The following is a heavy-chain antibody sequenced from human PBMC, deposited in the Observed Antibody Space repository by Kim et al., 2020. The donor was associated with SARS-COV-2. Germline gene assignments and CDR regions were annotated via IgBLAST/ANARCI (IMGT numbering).Heavy chain of an antibody. CDR2: IKQDGSAK. D-gene: IGHD2-2*02. J-gene: IGHJ6*02. CDR1: GFTFTNYW. Sequence: GGSLRLSCTASGFTFTNYWISWVRQAPGKGLEWVANIKQDGSAKHYADSVKGRFTISRDNANNSLYLQMNSLTAEDTAVYYSIPLYYYGMDVWGQGTTVT. CDR3: IPLYYYGMDV. V-gene: IGHV3-7*03.